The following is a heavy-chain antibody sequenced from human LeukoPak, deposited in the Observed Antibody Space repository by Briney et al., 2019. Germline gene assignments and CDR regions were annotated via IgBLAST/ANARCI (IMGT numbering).Heavy chain of an antibody. D-gene: IGHD6-19*01. CDR2: IIPIFGTA. J-gene: IGHJ2*01. V-gene: IGHV1-69*05. Sequence: GASVKVSCKASGGTFSSYAISWVRQAPGQGLEWMGGIIPIFGTANYAQKFQGRVTITTDGSTSTAYMELSSLRSEDTAVYYCAREGVYSSATDWYFDLWGRGTLVTVSS. CDR1: GGTFSSYA. CDR3: AREGVYSSATDWYFDL.